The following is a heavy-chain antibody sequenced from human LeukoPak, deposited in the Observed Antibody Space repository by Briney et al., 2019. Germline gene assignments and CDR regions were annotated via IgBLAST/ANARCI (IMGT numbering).Heavy chain of an antibody. CDR3: ANLGIAVAGHFDY. V-gene: IGHV3-23*01. CDR1: GFTFSSYA. D-gene: IGHD6-19*01. CDR2: ISGSGGST. J-gene: IGHJ4*02. Sequence: PGGSLRLSCAASGFTFSSYAMGWVRQATGKGLEWVSAISGSGGSTYYADSVKGRFTISRDNSKNTLYLQMNSLRAEDTAVYYCANLGIAVAGHFDYWGQGTLVTVSS.